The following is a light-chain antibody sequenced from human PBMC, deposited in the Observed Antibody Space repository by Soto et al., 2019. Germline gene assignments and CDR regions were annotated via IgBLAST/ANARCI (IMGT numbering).Light chain of an antibody. V-gene: IGKV3-20*01. CDR3: QQYGSSPPYT. J-gene: IGKJ2*01. CDR2: GAS. Sequence: EIVLTQSPGTLSLSTGERATLSCRASQRVSSSYLAWYQQKPGQAPRLLIYGASSRATGIPDRFSGSGSGTDFTLTISRLEPEDFAVYYCQQYGSSPPYTFGQGTKLEIK. CDR1: QRVSSSY.